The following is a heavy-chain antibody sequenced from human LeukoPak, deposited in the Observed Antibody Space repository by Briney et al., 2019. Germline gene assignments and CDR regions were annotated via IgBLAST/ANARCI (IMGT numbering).Heavy chain of an antibody. CDR2: IFYRGST. D-gene: IGHD3-22*01. CDR3: AKKRKGYYYDSSGPFDY. V-gene: IGHV4-39*07. J-gene: IGHJ4*02. Sequence: SETLSLTCTVSDGPINTPNYYWGWIRQPPGKGLEWIGNIFYRGSTYYGPSLKSRVTISLDTSKNQFSLNLNSVTAADTAVYYCAKKRKGYYYDSSGPFDYWGQGTLVTVSS. CDR1: DGPINTPNYY.